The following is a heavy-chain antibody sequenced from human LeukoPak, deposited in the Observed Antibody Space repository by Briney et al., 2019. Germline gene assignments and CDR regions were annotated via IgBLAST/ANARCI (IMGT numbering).Heavy chain of an antibody. D-gene: IGHD1-26*01. J-gene: IGHJ4*02. CDR3: ARGNGTYTPSDH. V-gene: IGHV1-69*13. CDR1: GGISHPYA. CDR2: ITPLVSTT. Sequence: ASVTVSCKASGGISHPYAIAWLRQAPGQGLEWMGGITPLVSTTVYARQLQGRVTFTADEATRTVYMELRSLSSDDTAIYYCARGNGTYTPSDHWGQGTLVTVSS.